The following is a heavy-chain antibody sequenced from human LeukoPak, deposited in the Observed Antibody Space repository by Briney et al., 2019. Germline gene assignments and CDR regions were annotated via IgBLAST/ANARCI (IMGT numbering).Heavy chain of an antibody. CDR2: IYTSGST. CDR3: ARDVEYYDSSGYYDY. Sequence: PSETLSLTCTVSGGSISSYYWSWIRQPAGKGLEWIGRIYTSGSTNYNPSLKSRVTMSVDTSKNQFSLELSSVTAADTAVYYCARDVEYYDSSGYYDYWGQGTLVTVSS. J-gene: IGHJ4*02. V-gene: IGHV4-4*07. D-gene: IGHD3-22*01. CDR1: GGSISSYY.